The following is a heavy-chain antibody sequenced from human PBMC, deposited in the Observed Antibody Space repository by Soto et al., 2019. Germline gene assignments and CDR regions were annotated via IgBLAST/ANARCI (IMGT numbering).Heavy chain of an antibody. CDR3: ARYPNLAVFHAFDI. J-gene: IGHJ3*02. CDR1: GFTFSDYY. Sequence: GGSLRLSCAASGFTFSDYYMSWVRQAPGKGLEWVSYISSSGATKYYADSVKGRFTISRDNSKNTLYLQMNSLRAEDTAVYYCARYPNLAVFHAFDIWGQAPIVTVSS. D-gene: IGHD6-19*01. V-gene: IGHV3-11*04. CDR2: ISSSGATK.